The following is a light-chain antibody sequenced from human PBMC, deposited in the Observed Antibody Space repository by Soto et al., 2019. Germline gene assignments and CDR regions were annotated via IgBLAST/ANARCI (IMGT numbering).Light chain of an antibody. CDR3: QQYNKWWT. CDR1: QSVSSN. CDR2: GAS. Sequence: EIVMTQSPATLSLSPGERATLSCRASQSVSSNLAWYQQKPGQAPRLLIYGASTSATGIPARFSGSGSGTEFTLTISSLKSEDFAVYYCQQYNKWWTFGQGTKVEIK. J-gene: IGKJ1*01. V-gene: IGKV3-15*01.